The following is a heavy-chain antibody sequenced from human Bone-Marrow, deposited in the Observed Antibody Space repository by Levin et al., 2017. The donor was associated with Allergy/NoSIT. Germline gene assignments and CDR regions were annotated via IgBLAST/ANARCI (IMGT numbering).Heavy chain of an antibody. Sequence: GESLKISCGASGFTFSSYAMSWVRQAPGKGLEWLSYITGRADNIYYADSVKGRFTVSRDNAENLLFLQMNSLRDEDTAVYYFAGWDARGYRYGALDYWGQGTLVTVSS. CDR1: GFTFSSYA. CDR3: AGWDARGYRYGALDY. CDR2: ITGRADNI. V-gene: IGHV3-48*02. D-gene: IGHD5-18*01. J-gene: IGHJ4*02.